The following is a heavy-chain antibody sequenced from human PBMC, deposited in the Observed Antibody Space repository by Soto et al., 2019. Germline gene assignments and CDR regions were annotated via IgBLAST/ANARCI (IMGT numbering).Heavy chain of an antibody. CDR1: GGSFSGYY. CDR2: INHSGST. Sequence: PSETLSLTCAVYGGSFSGYYWSWIRQPPGKGLEWIGEINHSGSTNYNPSLKSRVTISVDTSKNQFSLKLSSVTAADTAVYYCAREGWDYYGSGSYYRSPPLKYYYGMDVWGQGTTVTVS. J-gene: IGHJ6*02. CDR3: AREGWDYYGSGSYYRSPPLKYYYGMDV. V-gene: IGHV4-34*01. D-gene: IGHD3-10*01.